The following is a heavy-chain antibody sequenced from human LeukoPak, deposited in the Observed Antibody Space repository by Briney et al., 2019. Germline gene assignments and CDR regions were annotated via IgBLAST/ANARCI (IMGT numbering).Heavy chain of an antibody. CDR1: GGSISSYY. CDR2: IYTSGST. CDR3: AGKDYYDSSGYSGGPYTEYYYYMDV. Sequence: PSETLSLTCTVSGGSISSYYWSWIRQPAGKGLEWIGRIYTSGSTNYNPSLKSRVTISVDTSKNQFSLKLSSVTAADTAVYYCAGKDYYDSSGYSGGPYTEYYYYMDVWGKGTTVTVSS. D-gene: IGHD3-22*01. J-gene: IGHJ6*03. V-gene: IGHV4-4*07.